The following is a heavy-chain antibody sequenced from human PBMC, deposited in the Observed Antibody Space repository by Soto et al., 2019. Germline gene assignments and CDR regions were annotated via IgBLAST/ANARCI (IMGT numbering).Heavy chain of an antibody. D-gene: IGHD2-15*01. J-gene: IGHJ3*01. Sequence: GGSLRLSCAASGFTFSSYGMHWVRQGPGKGLEWVAGIWYDGSNKYYADSVNGRFTISRDNSKNTLYLQMNSLRAEDTAVYYCASTSCSGGSCYPGGDAFDLWGQGTMVTVSS. CDR3: ASTSCSGGSCYPGGDAFDL. CDR2: IWYDGSNK. V-gene: IGHV3-33*01. CDR1: GFTFSSYG.